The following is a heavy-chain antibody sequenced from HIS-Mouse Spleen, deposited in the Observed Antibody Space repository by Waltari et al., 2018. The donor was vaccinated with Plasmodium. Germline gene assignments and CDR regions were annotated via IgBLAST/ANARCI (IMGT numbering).Heavy chain of an antibody. D-gene: IGHD3-3*01. CDR2: INHSGST. CDR3: ARVTSSGVYWYFDL. CDR1: GGSFSGYY. J-gene: IGHJ2*01. V-gene: IGHV4-34*01. Sequence: QVQLQQWGAGLLKPSETLSLTCAVYGGSFSGYYWSWIRQPPGKGLEWIGEINHSGSTNYNPSLKSRVTISVDTSKNQFSLKLSSVTAADTAVYYCARVTSSGVYWYFDLCGRGTLVTVSS.